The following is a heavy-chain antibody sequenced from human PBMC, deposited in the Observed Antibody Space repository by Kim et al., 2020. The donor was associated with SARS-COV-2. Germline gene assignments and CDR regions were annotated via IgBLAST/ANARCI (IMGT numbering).Heavy chain of an antibody. D-gene: IGHD3-10*01. CDR1: GFTFSDYY. CDR3: ARDLEVRGVTGHRYGMDV. CDR2: MSSSSSYT. J-gene: IGHJ6*02. V-gene: IGHV3-11*06. Sequence: GGSLRLSCAASGFTFSDYYMSWIRQAPGKGLEWVSYMSSSSSYTNYADSVKGRFTISRDNAKNSLYLQMNSLRAEDTAVYYCARDLEVRGVTGHRYGMDVWGQGTTVTVSS.